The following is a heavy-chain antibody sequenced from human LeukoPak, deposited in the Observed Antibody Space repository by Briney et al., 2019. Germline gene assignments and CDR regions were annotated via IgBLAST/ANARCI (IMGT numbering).Heavy chain of an antibody. CDR1: GGSISNYY. D-gene: IGHD2-2*01. Sequence: SETLSLTXTVSGGSISNYYWSWIRQPPGKGLEWIGYIYYSGSTNYNPSLKSRVTISVDTSKNQFSLKLSSVTAADTAVYYCASVVPAAGPYYYYYYYMDVWGKGTTVTVSS. CDR3: ASVVPAAGPYYYYYYYMDV. CDR2: IYYSGST. V-gene: IGHV4-59*01. J-gene: IGHJ6*03.